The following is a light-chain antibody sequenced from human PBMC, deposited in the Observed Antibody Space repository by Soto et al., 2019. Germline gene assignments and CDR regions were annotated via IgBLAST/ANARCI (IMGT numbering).Light chain of an antibody. Sequence: SVLTQPASVSGSPGQSITISCTGTSSDVGTYNYVSCYQQHPGKAPRLMIFEVSNRPSGVSNRFSGSKSGNTASLTISGLQVEDEADYYCSAYTRTSTIVFGIGTKVTVL. CDR3: SAYTRTSTIV. CDR1: SSDVGTYNY. J-gene: IGLJ1*01. V-gene: IGLV2-14*01. CDR2: EVS.